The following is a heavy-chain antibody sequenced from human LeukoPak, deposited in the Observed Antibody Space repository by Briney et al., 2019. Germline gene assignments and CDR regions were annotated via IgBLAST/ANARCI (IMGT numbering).Heavy chain of an antibody. Sequence: ASVKVSCKASGYTFNRNAINWVRQAPGQGLEWMGWINTKTGTPTYAQGFTGRFFFSLDISVTTAYLQTGNLKAEDTAFYYCARRSPSADAFDIWGQGTMVTVSS. CDR3: ARRSPSADAFDI. CDR1: GYTFNRNA. CDR2: INTKTGTP. V-gene: IGHV7-4-1*01. J-gene: IGHJ3*02.